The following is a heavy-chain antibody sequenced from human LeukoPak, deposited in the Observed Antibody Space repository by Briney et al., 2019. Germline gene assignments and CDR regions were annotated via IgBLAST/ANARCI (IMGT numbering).Heavy chain of an antibody. J-gene: IGHJ4*02. D-gene: IGHD3-16*01. V-gene: IGHV4-61*08. Sequence: SETLSLTCTVSGGSVSSGGYYWTWIRQPPGKGLEWIGYIYNSGSTNYNPSLKSRVTISADTSKNQFCLKLSSVTAVDTAVYYCARRSVGGGERFDYWGQGILVAVSS. CDR1: GGSVSSGGYY. CDR2: IYNSGST. CDR3: ARRSVGGGERFDY.